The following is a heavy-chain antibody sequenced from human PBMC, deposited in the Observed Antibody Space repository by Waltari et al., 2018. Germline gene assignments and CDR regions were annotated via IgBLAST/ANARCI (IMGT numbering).Heavy chain of an antibody. J-gene: IGHJ4*02. CDR3: ARSVAARPPDY. D-gene: IGHD6-6*01. Sequence: QLQLQESGPGLVKPSETLSLTCTVSGGSISSSSYYWGWIRQPPGQGLEWIGSIYYSGSTYYNPSLKSRVTISVDTSKNQFSLKLSSVTAADTAVYYCARSVAARPPDYWGQGTLVTVSS. CDR2: IYYSGST. V-gene: IGHV4-39*07. CDR1: GGSISSSSYY.